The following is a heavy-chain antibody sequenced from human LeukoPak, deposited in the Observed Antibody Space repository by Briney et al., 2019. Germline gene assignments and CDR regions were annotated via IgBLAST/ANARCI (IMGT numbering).Heavy chain of an antibody. CDR3: ARDRVGAAAEGFDY. J-gene: IGHJ4*02. CDR2: INSDGSIS. V-gene: IGHV3-74*01. D-gene: IGHD6-13*01. Sequence: GGSLRLSCAASGFTFSNYWMHWVCQAPGKGLVWVSRINSDGSISNYADSVKGRFTISRDNAKNTLYLQMNSLRAEDTAVYYCARDRVGAAAEGFDYWGQGTLVTVSS. CDR1: GFTFSNYW.